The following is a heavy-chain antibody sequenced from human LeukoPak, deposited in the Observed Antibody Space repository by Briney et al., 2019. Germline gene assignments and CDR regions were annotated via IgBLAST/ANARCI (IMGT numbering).Heavy chain of an antibody. CDR1: GFTFISYS. CDR2: ISSSSSYI. V-gene: IGHV3-21*01. Sequence: GGSLRLSCAASGFTFISYSMNWVRQAPGKGLEWVSSISSSSSYIYYADSVKGRFTISRDNAKNSLYLQMNSLRAEDTAVYYCARDGPWIQLSSPRAFDIWGQGTMVTVSS. D-gene: IGHD5-18*01. J-gene: IGHJ3*02. CDR3: ARDGPWIQLSSPRAFDI.